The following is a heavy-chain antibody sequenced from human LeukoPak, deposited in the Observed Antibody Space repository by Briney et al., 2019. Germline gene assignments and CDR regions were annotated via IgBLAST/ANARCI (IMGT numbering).Heavy chain of an antibody. CDR2: ISRTSSYI. D-gene: IGHD2-15*01. Sequence: GGSLRHSCAASGFTFSRYNMKWVRQAPGKGLEWVSSISRTSSYIYYADSVKSRFTISRDNAQNSLYLQMNSLRVEDTAVYYCARVLATDCSGGSCYSGLDHWGQGTLVTVSS. V-gene: IGHV3-21*01. CDR1: GFTFSRYN. CDR3: ARVLATDCSGGSCYSGLDH. J-gene: IGHJ4*02.